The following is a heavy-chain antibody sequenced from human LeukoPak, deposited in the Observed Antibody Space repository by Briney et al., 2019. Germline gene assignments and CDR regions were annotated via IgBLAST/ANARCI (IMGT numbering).Heavy chain of an antibody. J-gene: IGHJ5*02. CDR3: ARGPYGDYVWFDP. D-gene: IGHD4-17*01. Sequence: GGSLRLSCAASGFTFSSYSMNWVRQAPGKGLEWVSSISSSSSYIYYADSVKGRFTISRDNAKNSLYLQMNSLRAEDTAVYYCARGPYGDYVWFDPWGQGTLVTVSS. CDR2: ISSSSSYI. V-gene: IGHV3-21*01. CDR1: GFTFSSYS.